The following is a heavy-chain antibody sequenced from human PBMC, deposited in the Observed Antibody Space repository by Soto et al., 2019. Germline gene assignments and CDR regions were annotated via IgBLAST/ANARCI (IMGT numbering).Heavy chain of an antibody. CDR2: ISSGRDYI. J-gene: IGHJ5*02. CDR1: GFTFRTYA. CDR3: TSSYNWYEA. Sequence: GGSLRLSCAASGFTFRTYAMNWVRQAPGQGLEWVASISSGRDYIYYADSVKGRFTISRDNAKNSLSLQMKSLRAEDTAMYYCTSSYNWYEAWGQGTLVTVSS. V-gene: IGHV3-21*01. D-gene: IGHD2-15*01.